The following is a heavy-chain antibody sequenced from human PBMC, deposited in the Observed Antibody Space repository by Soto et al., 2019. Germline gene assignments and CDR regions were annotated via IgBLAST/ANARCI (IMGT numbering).Heavy chain of an antibody. CDR1: GDSISSSSYY. D-gene: IGHD4-17*01. J-gene: IGHJ6*03. V-gene: IGHV4-39*01. CDR3: ARHYGDYGDYYYYYYYMDV. CDR2: IYYSGST. Sequence: SETLSVTCTVSGDSISSSSYYWGWIRQAPGKGLEWIGSIYYSGSTYYNPSLKSRVTISVDTSKNQFSLKLSSVTAADTAVYYCARHYGDYGDYYYYYYYMDVWGKGTTVTVSS.